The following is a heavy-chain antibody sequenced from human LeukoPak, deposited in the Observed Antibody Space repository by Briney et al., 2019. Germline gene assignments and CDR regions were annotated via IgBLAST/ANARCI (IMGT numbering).Heavy chain of an antibody. CDR1: GGSFSGYY. J-gene: IGHJ2*01. D-gene: IGHD4-17*01. CDR3: ARGPTVTKGYFDL. V-gene: IGHV4-34*01. Sequence: SETLSLTCAVYGGSFSGYYWSWIRQPPGKGLEWLGEINHSGSTNYNPSLKSRVTISVDTSKNQFSLKLSSVTAADTAVYYCARGPTVTKGYFDLWGRGTLVTVSS. CDR2: INHSGST.